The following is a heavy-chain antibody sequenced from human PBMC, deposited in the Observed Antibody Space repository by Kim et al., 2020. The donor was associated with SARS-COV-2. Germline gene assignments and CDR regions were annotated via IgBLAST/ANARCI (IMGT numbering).Heavy chain of an antibody. V-gene: IGHV3-49*04. CDR1: GFTFGDYA. D-gene: IGHD6-19*01. J-gene: IGHJ5*02. CDR3: TRSPRKGYSSGSDFP. Sequence: GGSLRLSCTASGFTFGDYAMSWVRQAPGKGLEWVGFIRSKAYGGTTEYAASVKGRFTISRDDSKSIAYLQMNSLKTEDTAVYYCTRSPRKGYSSGSDFPWGQGTLVTVSS. CDR2: IRSKAYGGTT.